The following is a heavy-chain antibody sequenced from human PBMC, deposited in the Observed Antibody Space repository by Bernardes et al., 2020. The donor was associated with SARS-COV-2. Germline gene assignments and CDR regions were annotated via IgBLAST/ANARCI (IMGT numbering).Heavy chain of an antibody. J-gene: IGHJ3*01. D-gene: IGHD3-3*01. V-gene: IGHV3-43*01. CDR3: ATERQSLTVFGVGHDAFDF. Sequence: GGSLRLSCAASGFTFEDYTMHWVRQVPGKGLEWVSPVSGDGSTTNYADSVKGRFIISRDSSRNTVHLQMDSLRKEDTALYYCATERQSLTVFGVGHDAFDFWGQGTMVTVSS. CDR2: VSGDGSTT. CDR1: GFTFEDYT.